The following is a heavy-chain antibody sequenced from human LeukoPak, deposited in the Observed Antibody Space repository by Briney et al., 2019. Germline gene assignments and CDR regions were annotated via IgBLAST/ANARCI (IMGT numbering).Heavy chain of an antibody. Sequence: SETLSLTCTVSGGSISSYYWSWIRQPPGKGLEWIGYIYYSRSTNYNPSLKSRVTISVDTSKNQFSLKLSSVTAADTAVYYCARLGGCSTTSCYVHWFDPWGQGTVVTVPA. CDR3: ARLGGCSTTSCYVHWFDP. V-gene: IGHV4-59*01. CDR1: GGSISSYY. CDR2: IYYSRST. J-gene: IGHJ5*02. D-gene: IGHD2-2*01.